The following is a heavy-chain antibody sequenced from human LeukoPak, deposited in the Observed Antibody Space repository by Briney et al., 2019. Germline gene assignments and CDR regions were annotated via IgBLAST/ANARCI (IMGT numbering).Heavy chain of an antibody. CDR1: GYTFTSYG. CDR2: ISAYNGNT. J-gene: IGHJ5*02. D-gene: IGHD6-13*01. Sequence: ASVKVSCKASGYTFTSYGISWVRQAPGQGLEWMGWISAYNGNTNYAQKLQGRVTMTTDTSTSTAYMELRSLRSDDTAVYYCAGDRKAAAGTGWFDPWGQGTLVTVSS. V-gene: IGHV1-18*01. CDR3: AGDRKAAAGTGWFDP.